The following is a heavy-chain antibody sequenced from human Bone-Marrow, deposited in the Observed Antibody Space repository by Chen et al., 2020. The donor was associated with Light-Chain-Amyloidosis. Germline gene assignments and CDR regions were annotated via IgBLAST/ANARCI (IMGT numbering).Heavy chain of an antibody. CDR1: GFTFSSYS. V-gene: IGHV3-21*01. D-gene: IGHD1-26*01. J-gene: IGHJ4*02. CDR2: ISSSSSYI. Sequence: EVQLVESGGGLVKPGGSLRLSCAASGFTFSSYSMNWVRQAPGKGLEWVSSISSSSSYIYYADSVKGRFTISRDNAKNSLYLQMNSLRAEDTAVYYCARGNRPRVGDFDYWGQGTLVTVSS. CDR3: ARGNRPRVGDFDY.